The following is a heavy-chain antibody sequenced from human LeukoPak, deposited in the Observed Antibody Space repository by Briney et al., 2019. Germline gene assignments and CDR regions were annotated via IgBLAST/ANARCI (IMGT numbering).Heavy chain of an antibody. J-gene: IGHJ4*02. CDR3: ARGAGWYGN. D-gene: IGHD6-19*01. CDR2: IRYSGTT. Sequence: ASETLSLTRTVSGGSITSDYWSWIRQPPGKGLEWIAYIRYSGTTNYNPSLKSRVTISLDTSKNQFSLKLTSVTAADTAVYYCARGAGWYGNWGQGTLVTVSS. CDR1: GGSITSDY. V-gene: IGHV4-59*01.